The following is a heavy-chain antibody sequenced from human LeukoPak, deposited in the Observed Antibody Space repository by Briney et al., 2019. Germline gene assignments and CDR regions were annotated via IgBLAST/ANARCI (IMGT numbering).Heavy chain of an antibody. CDR1: GFTFSTFA. V-gene: IGHV3-23*01. D-gene: IGHD3-10*01. Sequence: GGSLRLSCAASGFTFSTFAMIWVRQPPGKGLEWVSSIFPSGGEIHYADSVRGRFTISRDNSKSILSLQMNSLIAEDTAVYYCAKVGAATALYDAFDIWGQGTMVTVSS. CDR2: IFPSGGEI. CDR3: AKVGAATALYDAFDI. J-gene: IGHJ3*02.